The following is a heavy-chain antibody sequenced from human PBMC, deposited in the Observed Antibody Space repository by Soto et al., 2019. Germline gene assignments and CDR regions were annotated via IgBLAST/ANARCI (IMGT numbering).Heavy chain of an antibody. CDR2: FDPEDGET. D-gene: IGHD2-2*02. CDR1: GYTLTELS. Sequence: ASVKVSCKVSGYTLTELSMHWVRQAPGKGLEWMGGFDPEDGETIYAQKFQGRVTMTEDTSTDTAYMGLSSLRSEDTAVYYCATGYCSSTSCYRRVYYYYYGMDVWGQGTSVTVSS. V-gene: IGHV1-24*01. J-gene: IGHJ6*02. CDR3: ATGYCSSTSCYRRVYYYYYGMDV.